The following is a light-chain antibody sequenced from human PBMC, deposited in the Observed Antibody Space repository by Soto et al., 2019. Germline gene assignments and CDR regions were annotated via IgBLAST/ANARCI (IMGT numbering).Light chain of an antibody. Sequence: DIQMTQSPSSLSASVGDRVTMTCRASQDISTYWVWYQQQPGKVPKLLIYSASTLHSGVPSRFSGSGSGTDFTLTISSLQPEAGGTYYGQIYDDATLAFGGGTKVEIK. J-gene: IGKJ4*01. CDR3: QIYDDATLA. CDR1: QDISTY. V-gene: IGKV1-27*01. CDR2: SAS.